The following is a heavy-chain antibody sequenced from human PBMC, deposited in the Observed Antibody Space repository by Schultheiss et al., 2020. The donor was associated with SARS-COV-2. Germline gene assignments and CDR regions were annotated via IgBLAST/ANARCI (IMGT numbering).Heavy chain of an antibody. D-gene: IGHD6-13*01. Sequence: ASVKVSCKVSGYTLTELSMHWVRQAPGKGLEWMGIINPSGGSTSYAQKFQGWVTMTRDTSISTAYMELSSLRSEDTAVYYCARGIIPGTRSYYYYGMDVWGQGTTVTVSS. J-gene: IGHJ6*02. CDR1: GYTLTELS. CDR2: INPSGGST. CDR3: ARGIIPGTRSYYYYGMDV. V-gene: IGHV1-46*01.